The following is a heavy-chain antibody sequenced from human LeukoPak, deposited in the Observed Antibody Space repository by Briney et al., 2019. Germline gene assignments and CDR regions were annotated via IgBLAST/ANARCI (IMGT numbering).Heavy chain of an antibody. CDR3: AKFSEGALFGGYFDY. D-gene: IGHD3-16*01. V-gene: IGHV3-23*01. J-gene: IGHJ4*02. CDR1: GFTFSSYA. Sequence: PGGSLRLSCAASGFTFSSYAMSWVRQAPGKGLEWVSAISGSGGSTYYADSVKGRFTISRDNSKNTLYLQMNSLRAEDTAVYYCAKFSEGALFGGYFDYWGQGTLVTVSS. CDR2: ISGSGGST.